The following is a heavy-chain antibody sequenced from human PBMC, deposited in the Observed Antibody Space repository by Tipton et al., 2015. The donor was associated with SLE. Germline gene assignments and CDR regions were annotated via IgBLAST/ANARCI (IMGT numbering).Heavy chain of an antibody. J-gene: IGHJ4*02. V-gene: IGHV4-59*01. Sequence: TLSLTCTVSGGSISSYYWSWIRQPPGKGLEWIGYISYSGSTNYNPSLKSRVTISVDTSKNQFSLKLSSVTAADTAVYYCAKSNSVRSAWYAAGVYWGQGTLVTVSS. CDR3: AKSNSVRSAWYAAGVY. CDR1: GGSISSYY. D-gene: IGHD6-19*01. CDR2: ISYSGST.